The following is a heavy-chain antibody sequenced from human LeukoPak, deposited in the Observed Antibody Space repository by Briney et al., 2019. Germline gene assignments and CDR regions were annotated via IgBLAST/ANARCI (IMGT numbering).Heavy chain of an antibody. CDR3: AKGPSGYYYYYMDV. CDR1: GFIFNNYA. J-gene: IGHJ6*03. CDR2: ISGSGGST. V-gene: IGHV3-23*01. Sequence: PGGSLRLSCAASGFIFNNYAMSWVRQAPGKGLEWVSAISGSGGSTYYADSVQGRFTISRDNSKNTLYLQMNSLRAEDTAVYYCAKGPSGYYYYYMDVWGKGTTVTVSS.